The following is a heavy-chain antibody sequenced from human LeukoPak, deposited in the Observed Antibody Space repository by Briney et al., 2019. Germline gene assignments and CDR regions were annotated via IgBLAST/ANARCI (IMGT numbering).Heavy chain of an antibody. Sequence: GGSLRLSCAGSRFIFNNYWMHWVRQAPGKGLVWVSRINIDGSSTRYADSVKGRFTISRDNAKNTLSLQMNSLRAEDTGVYYCARDQGGPDYWGQGTLVTVSS. CDR2: INIDGSST. J-gene: IGHJ4*02. CDR3: ARDQGGPDY. V-gene: IGHV3-74*01. D-gene: IGHD2-15*01. CDR1: RFIFNNYW.